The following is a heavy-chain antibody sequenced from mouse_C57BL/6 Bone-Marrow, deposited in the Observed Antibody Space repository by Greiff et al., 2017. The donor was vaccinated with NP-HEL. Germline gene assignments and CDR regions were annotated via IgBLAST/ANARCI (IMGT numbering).Heavy chain of an antibody. CDR2: INPSNGGT. Sequence: QVQLQQPGTELVKPGASVKLSCKASGSPFPSSWMPWVKQRPGQGLEWIGNINPSNGGTNYNEKFKSKATLTVDKSSSTAYMQLSSLTSEDSAVYYCARWGTWFAYWGQGTLVTVSA. V-gene: IGHV1-53*01. CDR3: ARWGTWFAY. CDR1: GSPFPSSW. J-gene: IGHJ3*01.